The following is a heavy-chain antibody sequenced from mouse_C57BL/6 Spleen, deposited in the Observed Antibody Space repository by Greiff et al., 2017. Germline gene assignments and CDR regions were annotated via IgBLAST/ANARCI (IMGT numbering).Heavy chain of an antibody. D-gene: IGHD2-3*01. Sequence: VQLQQPGAELVKPGASVKLSCKASGYTFTSYWMHWVKQRPGQGLEWIGMIHPNSGSTNYNEKFKSKATLTVDKSSSTVYMQLSSLTSEDSAVYYCARGSIYDGYYGFAYWGQVTLVTVSA. CDR1: GYTFTSYW. CDR3: ARGSIYDGYYGFAY. J-gene: IGHJ3*01. V-gene: IGHV1-64*01. CDR2: IHPNSGST.